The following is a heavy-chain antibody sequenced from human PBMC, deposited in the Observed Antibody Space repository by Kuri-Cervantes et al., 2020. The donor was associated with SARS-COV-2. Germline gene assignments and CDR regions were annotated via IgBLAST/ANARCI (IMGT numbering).Heavy chain of an antibody. CDR3: ARAATGGSGLSDLYYYYGMDV. J-gene: IGHJ6*02. D-gene: IGHD6-19*01. V-gene: IGHV1-69*10. Sequence: SVKVSCKASGGTFSSYAISWVRQAPGQGLEWMGGTIPILGIANYAQKFQGRVTITADKSTSTAYMELSSLRSEDTAVYYCARAATGGSGLSDLYYYYGMDVWGQGTTVTVSS. CDR1: GGTFSSYA. CDR2: TIPILGIA.